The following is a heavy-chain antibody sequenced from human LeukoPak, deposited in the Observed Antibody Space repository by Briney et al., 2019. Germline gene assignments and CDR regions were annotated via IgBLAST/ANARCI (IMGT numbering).Heavy chain of an antibody. V-gene: IGHV1-2*02. CDR3: AGLSGYDPYYFDY. CDR2: INPNSGGT. CDR1: GYSFTGYY. Sequence: GDSVKASCKASGYSFTGYYMHWVRQAPGQGLEWMGCINPNSGGTDYAQKFQGRVTMTRDTSISTAYMELSRLTSDDTAVYYCAGLSGYDPYYFDYWGQGTLVAVSS. D-gene: IGHD5-12*01. J-gene: IGHJ4*02.